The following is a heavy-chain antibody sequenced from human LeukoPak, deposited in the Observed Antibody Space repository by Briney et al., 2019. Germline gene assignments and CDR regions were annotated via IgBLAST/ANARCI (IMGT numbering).Heavy chain of an antibody. D-gene: IGHD1-1*01. V-gene: IGHV3-64*01. CDR3: ARPRTGYYYVMDV. CDR2: ISSNGGST. Sequence: PGGSLRLSCAASGFTFSSYAMHWVRQAPGKGLEYVSTISSNGGSTSYANSVKGRFTISRDNSKNTLYLQMGSLRAEDMAVYYCARPRTGYYYVMDVWGQGTTVTVSS. CDR1: GFTFSSYA. J-gene: IGHJ6*02.